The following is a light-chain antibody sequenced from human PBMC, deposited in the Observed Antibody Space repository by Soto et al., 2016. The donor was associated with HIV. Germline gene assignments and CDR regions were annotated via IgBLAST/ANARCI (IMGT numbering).Light chain of an antibody. CDR1: NIGSKS. Sequence: SYELTQPPSVSVAPGKTATITCEGNNIGSKSVHWYQQKPGQAPVLVVYDDSDRRSGIPERFSGSNSGNTATLTISRVEAGDEADYFCQVWDRSRDHPNWVFGGGTKLTIL. CDR2: DDS. CDR3: QVWDRSRDHPNWV. V-gene: IGLV3-21*03. J-gene: IGLJ3*02.